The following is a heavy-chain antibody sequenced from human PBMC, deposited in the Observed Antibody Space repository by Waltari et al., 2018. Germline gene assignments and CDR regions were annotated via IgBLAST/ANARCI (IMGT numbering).Heavy chain of an antibody. Sequence: QMQLQESGPGLVKLSGTLSLTCTVHGASMSSIDWWSWVRQTPEKGLEWIGQIRRSGRTHYNPSFESRVTISIDTSKNQFSLKVTSTTAADTAVYYCARDRGRGIYLDSWGRGTLVTVSP. V-gene: IGHV4-4*02. J-gene: IGHJ4*02. CDR3: ARDRGRGIYLDS. CDR1: GASMSSIDW. D-gene: IGHD2-15*01. CDR2: IRRSGRT.